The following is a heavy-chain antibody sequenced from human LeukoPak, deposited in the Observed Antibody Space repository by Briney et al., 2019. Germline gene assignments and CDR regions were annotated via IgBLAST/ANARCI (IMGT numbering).Heavy chain of an antibody. D-gene: IGHD1/OR15-1a*01. CDR1: GFIFSNHG. CDR3: AKGNTNAMDYFDY. J-gene: IGHJ4*02. CDR2: ISYDGRKN. V-gene: IGHV3-30*18. Sequence: PGMSLRLSCAVSGFIFSNHGMHWVRQAPGKGLEWLSVISYDGRKNYYADSVKGRFTISRDNSENTLYLQMNSLRAEDTALYYCAKGNTNAMDYFDYWGQGTLVTVSS.